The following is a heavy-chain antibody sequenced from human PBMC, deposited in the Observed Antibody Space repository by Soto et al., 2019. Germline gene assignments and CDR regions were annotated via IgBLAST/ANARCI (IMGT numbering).Heavy chain of an antibody. J-gene: IGHJ4*02. V-gene: IGHV5-10-1*01. CDR3: ARQIYDSDTGPNFQYYFDS. CDR2: IDPSDSQT. D-gene: IGHD3-22*01. Sequence: GESLKISCKGSGYSFAGYWITWVRQKPGKCLEWMGRIDPSDSQTYYSPSFRGHVTISVTKSITTVFLQWSSLRASDTAMYYCARQIYDSDTGPNFQYYFDSWGQGTPVTVSS. CDR1: GYSFAGYW.